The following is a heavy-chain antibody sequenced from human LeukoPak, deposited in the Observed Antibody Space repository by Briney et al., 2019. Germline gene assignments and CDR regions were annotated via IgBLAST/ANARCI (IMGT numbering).Heavy chain of an antibody. D-gene: IGHD2-15*01. CDR1: GFTFDDYA. CDR2: ISWNSGTI. J-gene: IGHJ6*02. V-gene: IGHV3-9*01. CDR3: AKDMRWGYCTGGSCGDGMDV. Sequence: PGGSLRLSCAASGFTFDDYAMHWVRQAPGKALEWVSGISWNSGTIGYADSVKGRFTLSRDNAKNSLYLQMNSLRAEDTALYYCAKDMRWGYCTGGSCGDGMDVWGQGTTVTVSS.